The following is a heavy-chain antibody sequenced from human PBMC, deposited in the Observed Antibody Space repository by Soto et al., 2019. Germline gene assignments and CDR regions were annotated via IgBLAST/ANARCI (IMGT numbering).Heavy chain of an antibody. Sequence: GASVKVSCKASGGTFSSYAISWVRQAPGQGLEWMGGIIPIFGTANYAQKFQGRVTITADESTSTAYMELSSLRSEDTAVYYCARGRVATIKFDYWGQRTLVTVSS. CDR1: GGTFSSYA. J-gene: IGHJ4*02. CDR3: ARGRVATIKFDY. D-gene: IGHD5-12*01. V-gene: IGHV1-69*13. CDR2: IIPIFGTA.